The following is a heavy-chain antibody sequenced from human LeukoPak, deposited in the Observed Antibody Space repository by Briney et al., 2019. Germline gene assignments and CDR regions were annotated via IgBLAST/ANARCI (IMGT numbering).Heavy chain of an antibody. CDR3: AKDIVGAKGDYFDY. D-gene: IGHD1-26*01. V-gene: IGHV3-23*01. CDR1: GFTFSSYA. J-gene: IGHJ4*02. CDR2: ISGSGGST. Sequence: PSGGSLRLSCAASGFTFSSYAMSWVRQAPGKGLEWVSAISGSGGSTYYADSVKGRFTISRDNAKNSLYLQMNSLRAEDTALYYCAKDIVGAKGDYFDYWGQGTLVTVSS.